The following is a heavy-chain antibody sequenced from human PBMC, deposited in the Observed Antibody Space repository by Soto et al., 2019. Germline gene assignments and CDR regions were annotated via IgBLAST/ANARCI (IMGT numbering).Heavy chain of an antibody. CDR2: IYYSGST. CDR3: ARTTFGPFDY. D-gene: IGHD1-1*01. V-gene: IGHV4-31*03. CDR1: GGSISSGGYY. J-gene: IGHJ4*02. Sequence: SETLSLTCTVSGGSISSGGYYWSWIRQHPGKGLEWIGYIYYSGSTYYNPSLKSRVTISVDTSKNQFSLKLSSVTAADTAVYYCARTTFGPFDYWGQGTLVTVSS.